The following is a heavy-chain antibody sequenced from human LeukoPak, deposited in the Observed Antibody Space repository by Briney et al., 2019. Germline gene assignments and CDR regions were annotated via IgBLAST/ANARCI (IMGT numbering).Heavy chain of an antibody. CDR1: GGSFSSYY. J-gene: IGHJ3*02. D-gene: IGHD2-2*01. CDR3: AREGRIVVVPAATLPAAFDI. CDR2: INHSGST. Sequence: PETLSLTCTVYGGSFSSYYFSWVRQPPGKGLEWIGEINHSGSTNYNPSLKRRVTISVDTAKNQFSLKLSSVTAADTAVYYCAREGRIVVVPAATLPAAFDIWGQGTMVTVSS. V-gene: IGHV4-34*01.